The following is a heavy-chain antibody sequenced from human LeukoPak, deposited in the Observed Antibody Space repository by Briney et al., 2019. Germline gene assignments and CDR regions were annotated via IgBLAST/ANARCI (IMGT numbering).Heavy chain of an antibody. D-gene: IGHD3-16*02. V-gene: IGHV3-30-3*01. CDR1: GFTFNTYA. CDR3: ARANYAYVWGTYRYTHIDY. CDR2: ISYDGGNT. Sequence: QTGGSLRLSCAASGFTFNTYAFHWFRQAPGKRLEWVTFISYDGGNTFYAGSVQGRFTISRDNSGNTLYLQMNSLRAEDTAVFYCARANYAYVWGTYRYTHIDYWGQGTLVTVSS. J-gene: IGHJ4*02.